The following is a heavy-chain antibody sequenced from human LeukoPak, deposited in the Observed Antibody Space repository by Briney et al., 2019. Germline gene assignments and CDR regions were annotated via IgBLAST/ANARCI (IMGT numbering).Heavy chain of an antibody. J-gene: IGHJ4*02. CDR1: GYTFTSYD. CDR2: MNPNSGNT. Sequence: ASVKVSCKASGYTFTSYDINWVRQATGQGLEWMGWMNPNSGNTGYAQKFQGRVTMTRNTSISTAYMELSSLRSEDTAVYYCARAMRRMYYYGSGSHQGPSEYWGQGTLVTVSS. V-gene: IGHV1-8*01. CDR3: ARAMRRMYYYGSGSHQGPSEY. D-gene: IGHD3-10*01.